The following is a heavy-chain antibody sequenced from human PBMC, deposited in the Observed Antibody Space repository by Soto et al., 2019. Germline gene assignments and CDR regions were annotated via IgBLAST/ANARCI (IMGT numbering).Heavy chain of an antibody. V-gene: IGHV4-34*01. CDR2: INHSGST. J-gene: IGHJ5*02. Sequence: TSETLSLTCAVYGGSFSGYYWSWIRQPPGKGLEWIGEINHSGSTNYNPSLKSRVTISVDTSKNQFSLKLSSVTAADTAVYYCARGGIAAAVNWFDPWGQGTLVTVSS. CDR3: ARGGIAAAVNWFDP. D-gene: IGHD6-13*01. CDR1: GGSFSGYY.